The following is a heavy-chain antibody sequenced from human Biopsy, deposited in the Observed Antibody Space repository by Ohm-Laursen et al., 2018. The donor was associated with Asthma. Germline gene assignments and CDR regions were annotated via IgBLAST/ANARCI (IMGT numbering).Heavy chain of an antibody. V-gene: IGHV3-30*18. Sequence: SLRLSCSASGFTFTDYYMHWVRQAPGKGLEWVAVISYDGNHKFYEDSVKGRFTISRDNSKNTLYLQMNSLRTEDTAVYYCAKRRGYSGHDNDYWGQGTLVIASS. CDR1: GFTFTDYY. CDR2: ISYDGNHK. CDR3: AKRRGYSGHDNDY. J-gene: IGHJ4*02. D-gene: IGHD5-12*01.